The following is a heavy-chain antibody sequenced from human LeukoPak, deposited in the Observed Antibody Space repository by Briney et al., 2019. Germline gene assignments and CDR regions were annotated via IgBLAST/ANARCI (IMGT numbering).Heavy chain of an antibody. CDR2: IYTSGST. V-gene: IGHV4-4*07. J-gene: IGHJ3*02. Sequence: SETLSLTCTVSGGSISSYYWSWIRQPAGKGLKWIGRIYTSGSTNYIPSLKSRVTMSVDTSKNQFSLKLSSVTAADTAVYYCATAAAGIGRGPPDAFDIWGQGTMVTVSS. CDR3: ATAAAGIGRGPPDAFDI. CDR1: GGSISSYY. D-gene: IGHD6-13*01.